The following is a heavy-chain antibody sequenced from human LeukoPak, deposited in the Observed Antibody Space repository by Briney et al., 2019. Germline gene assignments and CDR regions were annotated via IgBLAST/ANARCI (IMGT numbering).Heavy chain of an antibody. V-gene: IGHV7-4-1*02. J-gene: IGHJ6*02. D-gene: IGHD3-3*01. CDR1: GYTFTSYA. CDR2: INTNTGNQ. CDR3: ARDSGITIFGVVIHYYYYGMDV. Sequence: ASVKVSCKASGYTFTSYAMNWVRQAPGQGLEWMGWINTNTGNQTYAQGFTGRFVFSLDTSVSTAYLQISSLKAEDTAVYYCARDSGITIFGVVIHYYYYGMDVWGQGTTVTVSS.